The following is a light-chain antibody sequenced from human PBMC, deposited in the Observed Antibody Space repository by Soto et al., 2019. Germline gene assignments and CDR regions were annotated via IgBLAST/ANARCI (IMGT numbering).Light chain of an antibody. CDR1: ESIGNW. CDR2: EAS. V-gene: IGKV1-5*03. J-gene: IGKJ1*01. Sequence: EIEKTQSPSTLTASEGERVTITCRDSESIGNWLAWYPPTRGKAPNLXIHEASDLEDGVRSRFRCRGAGPECTRAISSLKPDDFATGYCHQYSSYSWTFGQGTKVDIK. CDR3: HQYSSYSWT.